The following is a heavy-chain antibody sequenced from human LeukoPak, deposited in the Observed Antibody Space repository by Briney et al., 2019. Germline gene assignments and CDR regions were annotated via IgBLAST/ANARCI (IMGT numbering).Heavy chain of an antibody. V-gene: IGHV1-8*01. CDR1: GYTFASYK. J-gene: IGHJ4*02. CDR2: LNTNMGDT. D-gene: IGHD5-24*01. CDR3: ARSRRDGYRGTHYFDY. Sequence: GASVKVSCKTSGYTFASYKINWVRQAPGQGLEWMGWLNTNMGDTAYAQKFQGRVTLTRDGSIDTAYMELSSLRFEDTAVYYCARSRRDGYRGTHYFDYWGQGTLVTVSS.